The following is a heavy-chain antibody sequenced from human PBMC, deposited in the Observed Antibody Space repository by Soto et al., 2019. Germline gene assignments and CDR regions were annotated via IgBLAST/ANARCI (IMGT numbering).Heavy chain of an antibody. Sequence: LRLSCAASGFTFSSYSMNWVRQAPGKGLEWVSSISSSSSYIYYADSVKGRFTISRDNAKNSLYLQMNSLRAEDTAVYYCASDSSSSPSPYFDYWGQGTLVTVSS. CDR2: ISSSSSYI. J-gene: IGHJ4*02. D-gene: IGHD6-6*01. CDR3: ASDSSSSPSPYFDY. CDR1: GFTFSSYS. V-gene: IGHV3-21*01.